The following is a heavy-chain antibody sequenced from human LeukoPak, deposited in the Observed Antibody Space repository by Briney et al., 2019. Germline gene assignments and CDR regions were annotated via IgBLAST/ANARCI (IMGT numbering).Heavy chain of an antibody. Sequence: EGSLRLSCAASGFTFSNYAMSWVRQAPGKGLEWVSPISNRGGVAYYAESVKGRFTISRDNSKNTLYLQMNSLRAEDTAIYYCAKARGAAAANDFDYWGQGTLVTVSS. V-gene: IGHV3-23*01. CDR2: ISNRGGVA. J-gene: IGHJ4*02. CDR1: GFTFSNYA. CDR3: AKARGAAAANDFDY. D-gene: IGHD6-13*01.